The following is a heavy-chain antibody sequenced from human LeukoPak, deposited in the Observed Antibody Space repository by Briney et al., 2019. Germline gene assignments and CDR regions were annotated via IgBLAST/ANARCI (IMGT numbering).Heavy chain of an antibody. CDR3: ARALGYYDSSGPVAFDI. CDR1: GGSISIGGYY. J-gene: IGHJ3*02. D-gene: IGHD3-22*01. V-gene: IGHV4-31*03. Sequence: SETLSLTCTVSGGSISIGGYYWSWIRQHPGKGLEWIGYIYYSGSTYYNPSLKSRVTISVDTSKNQFSLNLSSVTAADTAVYYCARALGYYDSSGPVAFDIWGQGTMVTVSS. CDR2: IYYSGST.